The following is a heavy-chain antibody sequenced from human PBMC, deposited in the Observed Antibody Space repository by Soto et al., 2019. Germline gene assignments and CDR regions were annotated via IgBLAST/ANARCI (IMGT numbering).Heavy chain of an antibody. CDR2: ISGSGGST. CDR3: AKDFRVGYDYYQWFDA. J-gene: IGHJ5*02. V-gene: IGHV3-23*01. Sequence: GGPMILSCTASELNFISHCMSWVSQATGKGPEWVAAISGSGGSTYYTDSVKGRFSVSRDNSKNTLYLQMNSLSVEDTALYYCAKDFRVGYDYYQWFDAWGQGTLVTVSS. CDR1: ELNFISHC. D-gene: IGHD5-12*01.